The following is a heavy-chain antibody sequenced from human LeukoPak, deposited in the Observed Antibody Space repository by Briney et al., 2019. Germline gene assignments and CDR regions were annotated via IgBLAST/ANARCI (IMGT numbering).Heavy chain of an antibody. Sequence: GGSLRLSCAASGFTFSNYWMTWVRQAPGKGLEWVANIKQDGSEKYYVDSVKGRFTISRDNAKNSLYLQMNSLRAEDTAVYYCARDKSYGDSSDYWGQGTLVTVSS. J-gene: IGHJ4*02. CDR1: GFTFSNYW. CDR2: IKQDGSEK. V-gene: IGHV3-7*01. D-gene: IGHD4-17*01. CDR3: ARDKSYGDSSDY.